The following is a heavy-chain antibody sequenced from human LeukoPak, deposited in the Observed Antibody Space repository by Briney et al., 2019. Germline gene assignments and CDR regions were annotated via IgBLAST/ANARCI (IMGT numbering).Heavy chain of an antibody. D-gene: IGHD3-22*01. Sequence: GESLKISYKGSGYSFTSYWIGWVRQMPGKGLEWMGIIYPGDSDTRYSPSFQGQVTISADKSISTAYLQWSSLKASDTAMYYCARPRYYDSSGYYYVGWFDPWGQGTLVTVSS. V-gene: IGHV5-51*01. CDR1: GYSFTSYW. CDR3: ARPRYYDSSGYYYVGWFDP. CDR2: IYPGDSDT. J-gene: IGHJ5*02.